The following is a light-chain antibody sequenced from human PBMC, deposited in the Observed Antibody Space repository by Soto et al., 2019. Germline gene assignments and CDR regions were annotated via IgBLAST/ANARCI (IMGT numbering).Light chain of an antibody. V-gene: IGKV1-39*01. CDR1: QSISSY. CDR3: QHSYSTRSVT. J-gene: IGKJ1*01. CDR2: AAT. Sequence: DIQMTQSPSSLTASVGDRVTITCRARQSISSYLNWYQQKPGKAPQLLIYAATSFQSGAPSTFSGSGSVTDFKLAIGSLQPEDVPTTYCQHSYSTRSVTFGQGTRVEVK.